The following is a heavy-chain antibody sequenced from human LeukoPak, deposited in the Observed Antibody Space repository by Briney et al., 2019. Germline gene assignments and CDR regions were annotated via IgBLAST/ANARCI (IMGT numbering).Heavy chain of an antibody. Sequence: PGVSLRLSCAASGFTFSSYGMHWVRQALGKGLEWVAFIRYDGSNKYYADSVKGRFTISRDNSKNTLYLQMNSLRAEDTAVYYCAKDGEQWLVQEVGYFDYWGQGTLVTVSS. CDR2: IRYDGSNK. CDR3: AKDGEQWLVQEVGYFDY. CDR1: GFTFSSYG. V-gene: IGHV3-30*02. J-gene: IGHJ4*02. D-gene: IGHD6-19*01.